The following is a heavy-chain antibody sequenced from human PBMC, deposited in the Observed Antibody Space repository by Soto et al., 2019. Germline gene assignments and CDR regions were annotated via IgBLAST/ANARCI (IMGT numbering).Heavy chain of an antibody. D-gene: IGHD3-16*01. CDR1: GGSISSGGYY. J-gene: IGHJ5*02. V-gene: IGHV4-31*03. CDR2: IYYSGST. Sequence: PSETLSLTCTVSGGSISSGGYYWSWIRQHPGKGLEWIGYIYYSGSTYYNPSLKSRVTISVDTSKNQFSLKLSSVTAADTAVYYCARVNYDYVWGRPPGWFEPWGQGTLVTVSS. CDR3: ARVNYDYVWGRPPGWFEP.